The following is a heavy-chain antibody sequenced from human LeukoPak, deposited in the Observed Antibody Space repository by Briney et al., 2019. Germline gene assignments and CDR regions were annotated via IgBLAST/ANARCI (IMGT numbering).Heavy chain of an antibody. CDR3: AKGSPPGD. CDR2: ISTTSGFS. J-gene: IGHJ4*02. D-gene: IGHD3-16*01. Sequence: GGSLRLSCAASGFTFSDYYITGIRRAPGKGRGWVSYISTTSGFSKYADSVRGRFTISRDNDKTSLYLQMNTLGPEDTAVYYCAKGSPPGDWGQGTLVTVSS. CDR1: GFTFSDYY. V-gene: IGHV3-11*05.